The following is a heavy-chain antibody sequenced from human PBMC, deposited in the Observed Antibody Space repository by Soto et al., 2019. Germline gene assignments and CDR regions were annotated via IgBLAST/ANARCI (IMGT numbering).Heavy chain of an antibody. D-gene: IGHD3-22*01. J-gene: IGHJ4*02. CDR1: GYTFTSYY. CDR2: ISAYNGGT. Sequence: GASVKVSCKASGYTFTSYYITWVRQAPGQGLEWMGWISAYNGGTNYAQKFQGRVTMTTDTSTSTAYTELRSLRSDDSAVYYCGRVRDFYGSSGYTDSWGQGTLVTVSS. V-gene: IGHV1-18*01. CDR3: GRVRDFYGSSGYTDS.